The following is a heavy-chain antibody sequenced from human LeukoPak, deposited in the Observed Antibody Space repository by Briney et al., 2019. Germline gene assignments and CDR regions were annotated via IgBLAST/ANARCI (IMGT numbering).Heavy chain of an antibody. J-gene: IGHJ4*02. V-gene: IGHV3-7*01. CDR2: IRNDGWEK. D-gene: IGHD5-24*01. CDR1: GFSFSDYW. CDR3: VRGGKKYGDK. Sequence: GGSLRLSCIASGFSFSDYWMSWVRQAPGKGPEWVATIRNDGWEKKYVGSVMGRFTIFRDNGKNSLDLQMDSLRGEDTAVYYCVRGGKKYGDKWGQGTLVTVSS.